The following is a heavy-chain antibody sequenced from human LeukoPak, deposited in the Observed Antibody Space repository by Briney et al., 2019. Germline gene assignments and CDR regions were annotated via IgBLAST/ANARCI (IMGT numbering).Heavy chain of an antibody. CDR2: MNPNSGNT. CDR3: ARVGDYGEPLDY. V-gene: IGHV1-8*01. Sequence: GASVKVSCKSSGYTFTSYDINWVRQATGQGLEWMGWMNPNSGNTCYAQKFQGRVTMTRNTSISTAYMELSSLRSEDTAVYYCARVGDYGEPLDYWGQGTLVTVSS. CDR1: GYTFTSYD. D-gene: IGHD4-17*01. J-gene: IGHJ4*02.